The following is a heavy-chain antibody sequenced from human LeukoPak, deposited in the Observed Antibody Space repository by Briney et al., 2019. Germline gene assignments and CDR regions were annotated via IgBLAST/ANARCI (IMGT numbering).Heavy chain of an antibody. CDR1: GSTFSSYD. CDR3: AKGARVGAPTNFDY. V-gene: IGHV3-23*01. CDR2: ITNGGFST. Sequence: GGSLRLTCAASGSTFSSYDMSWVRQAPGKGLEWVSTITNGGFSTYYADSVKGRFTISRDNSKNTLYLQMSSLRAEDTAIYYCAKGARVGAPTNFDYWGQGTLVTVSS. D-gene: IGHD1-26*01. J-gene: IGHJ4*02.